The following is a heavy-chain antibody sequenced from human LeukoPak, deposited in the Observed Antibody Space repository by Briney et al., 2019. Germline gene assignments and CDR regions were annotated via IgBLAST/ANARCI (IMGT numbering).Heavy chain of an antibody. J-gene: IGHJ4*02. CDR1: GGSISSYY. CDR3: ARVGHSSGWFYYFDY. D-gene: IGHD6-19*01. CDR2: IYYSGST. V-gene: IGHV4-59*01. Sequence: KPSETLSLTCTVSGGSISSYYWSWIRQPPGKGLEWIGYIYYSGSTNYNPSLKSRVTISVDTSKNQFSLKLSSVTAADTAVYYCARVGHSSGWFYYFDYWGQGTLVTVSS.